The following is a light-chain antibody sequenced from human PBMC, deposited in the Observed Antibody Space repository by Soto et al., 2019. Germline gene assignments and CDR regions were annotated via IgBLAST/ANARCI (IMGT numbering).Light chain of an antibody. V-gene: IGLV2-14*01. Sequence: QSVLTQPASVSGSPGQSITISCTGTSSDVGGYKYVSWYQQHPGKAPKLIIYEVSNRPSGVSDRFSGSKSGNTASLTISGLQAEDEANYYCNSYTTLSNRVFGTGTKVTVL. CDR3: NSYTTLSNRV. CDR1: SSDVGGYKY. J-gene: IGLJ1*01. CDR2: EVS.